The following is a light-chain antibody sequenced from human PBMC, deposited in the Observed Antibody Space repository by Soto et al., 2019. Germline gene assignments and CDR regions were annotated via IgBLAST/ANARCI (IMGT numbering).Light chain of an antibody. CDR3: SSYTSTNTVV. CDR1: SSDVGGYNY. CDR2: DVS. V-gene: IGLV2-14*03. J-gene: IGLJ2*01. Sequence: QSALTQPASVSGSPGQSITISCTGTSSDVGGYNYVSWYQHHPGKAPKLMIYDVSNRPSGVSNRFSGSKSDNTASLTISGLQAEYEADYYCSSYTSTNTVVFGGGTKLTVL.